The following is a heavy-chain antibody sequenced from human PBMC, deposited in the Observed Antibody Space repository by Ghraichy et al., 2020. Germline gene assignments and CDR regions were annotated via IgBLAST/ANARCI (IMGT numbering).Heavy chain of an antibody. V-gene: IGHV3-11*01. D-gene: IGHD3-16*01. Sequence: GESLNISCAASGFTFSDYYMSWIRQAPGKGLEWVSYISASGNSIFYADSVKGRFTISRDNAKNSLYLQMNGLRAEDTAIYYCARGGDWFAPWGQGTLVSVSS. J-gene: IGHJ5*02. CDR1: GFTFSDYY. CDR2: ISASGNSI. CDR3: ARGGDWFAP.